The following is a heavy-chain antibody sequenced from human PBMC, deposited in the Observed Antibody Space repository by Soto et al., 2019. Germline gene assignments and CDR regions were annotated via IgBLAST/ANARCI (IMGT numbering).Heavy chain of an antibody. J-gene: IGHJ6*02. CDR1: GGSFSGYY. Sequence: SETLSLTCAVYGGSFSGYYWSWIRQPPGKGLEWIGEINHSGSTNYNPSLKSRVTISVDTSKNQFSLKLSSVTAADTALYYCARWYGEYGLYYYYYGIDVWGQGTTVTVSS. D-gene: IGHD4-17*01. CDR2: INHSGST. V-gene: IGHV4-34*01. CDR3: ARWYGEYGLYYYYYGIDV.